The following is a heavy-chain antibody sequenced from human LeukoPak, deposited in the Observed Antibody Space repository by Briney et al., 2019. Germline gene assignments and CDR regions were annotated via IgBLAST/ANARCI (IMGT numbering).Heavy chain of an antibody. CDR1: GGSISPYY. D-gene: IGHD5-24*01. Sequence: PSETLSLTCTVSGGSISPYYWTWIRQAPGKGLEYIAYIHSSGSTNYIPSPKSRVTISVDTSKNHFSLEMRSVTAADTAVYYCARLGFGYISNSYYYYMDVWGKGTTVTVSS. CDR3: ARLGFGYISNSYYYYMDV. J-gene: IGHJ6*03. V-gene: IGHV4-59*08. CDR2: IHSSGST.